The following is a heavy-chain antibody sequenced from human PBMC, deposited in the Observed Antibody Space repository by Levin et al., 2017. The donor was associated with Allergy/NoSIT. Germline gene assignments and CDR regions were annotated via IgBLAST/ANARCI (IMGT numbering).Heavy chain of an antibody. J-gene: IGHJ6*02. V-gene: IGHV4-59*08. D-gene: IGHD6-19*01. CDR1: GGSISSYY. Sequence: PSETLSLTCTVSGGSISSYYWSWIRQPPGKGLEWIGYIYYSGSTNYNPSLKSRVTISVDTSKNQFSLKLSSVTAADTAVYYCARQVGYSSGWFHYGMDVWGQGTTVTVSS. CDR2: IYYSGST. CDR3: ARQVGYSSGWFHYGMDV.